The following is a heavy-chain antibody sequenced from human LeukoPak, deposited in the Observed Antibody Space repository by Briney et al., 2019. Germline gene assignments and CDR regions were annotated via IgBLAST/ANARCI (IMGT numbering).Heavy chain of an antibody. CDR1: GLTFGNYG. Sequence: PGGSLRLSCVASGLTFGNYGMNWVRQAPGKGLEWVSSIGGSGSTTYYADSVKGRFAISRDNSKNTLYLQMNSLRAEDTAVYYCAPDLRGAAWSLDYWGQGTLVTVSS. J-gene: IGHJ4*02. D-gene: IGHD2-15*01. CDR2: IGGSGSTT. CDR3: APDLRGAAWSLDY. V-gene: IGHV3-23*01.